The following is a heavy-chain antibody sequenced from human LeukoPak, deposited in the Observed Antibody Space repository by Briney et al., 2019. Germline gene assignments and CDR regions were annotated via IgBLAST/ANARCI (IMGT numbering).Heavy chain of an antibody. CDR3: ARGRTPLLRAYYYYYYYMDV. J-gene: IGHJ6*03. CDR2: INHSGST. CDR1: GGSFSGYY. Sequence: SETLSLTCAVYGGSFSGYYWSWIRQPLGKGLEWIGEINHSGSTNYNPSLKSRVTISVDTSKNQFSLKLSSVTAADTAVYYCARGRTPLLRAYYYYYYYMDVWGKGTTVTVSS. D-gene: IGHD2/OR15-2a*01. V-gene: IGHV4-34*01.